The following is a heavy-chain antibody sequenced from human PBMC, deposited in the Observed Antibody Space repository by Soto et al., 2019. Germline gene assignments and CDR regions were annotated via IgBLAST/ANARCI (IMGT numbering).Heavy chain of an antibody. J-gene: IGHJ6*02. V-gene: IGHV3-33*08. Sequence: VQLVESGGGLVKPGGSLRLSCAASGFTFSNYGMHWVRQAPGKGLEWLTYIRHDGSKEYYADSVKGRFTISRDNSKNTLYLQMNSLRAEDTAVYYCARRTGATTDSHYGVDVWGQGTTVTVSS. D-gene: IGHD1-1*01. CDR2: IRHDGSKE. CDR3: ARRTGATTDSHYGVDV. CDR1: GFTFSNYG.